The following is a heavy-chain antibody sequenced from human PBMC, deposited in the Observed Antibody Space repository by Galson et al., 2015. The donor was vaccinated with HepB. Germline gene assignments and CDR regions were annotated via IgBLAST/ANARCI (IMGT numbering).Heavy chain of an antibody. CDR1: GYTFTSYY. V-gene: IGHV1-46*01. J-gene: IGHJ6*02. CDR3: ARGTYSGELLSDYYYGMDV. D-gene: IGHD3-10*01. CDR2: INPSGGST. Sequence: SCKAPGYTFTSYYMHWVRQAPGQGLEWMGIINPSGGSTSYAQKFQGRVTMTRDTSTSTVYMELSSLRSEDTAVYYCARGTYSGELLSDYYYGMDVWGQGTTVTVSS.